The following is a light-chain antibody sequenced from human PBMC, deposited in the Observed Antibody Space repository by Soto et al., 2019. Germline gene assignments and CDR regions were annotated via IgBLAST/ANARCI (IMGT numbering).Light chain of an antibody. Sequence: EIVLMQSPGTLSLSPGEGATLSCRASQSVNNNYLAWYQQRPGQAPTVLIFDTSRRATGVPDRFSGSGSGTDFTLRISRVEPDDFAVYHCQQYGSSQFTFGPGTKVNIK. CDR2: DTS. J-gene: IGKJ3*01. CDR3: QQYGSSQFT. CDR1: QSVNNNY. V-gene: IGKV3-20*01.